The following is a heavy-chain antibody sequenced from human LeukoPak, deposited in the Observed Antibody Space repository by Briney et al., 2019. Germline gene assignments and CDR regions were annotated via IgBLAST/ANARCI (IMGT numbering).Heavy chain of an antibody. D-gene: IGHD2/OR15-2a*01. CDR2: IYHSGST. V-gene: IGHV4-38-2*02. CDR3: ARARISDLEDAFDI. Sequence: PSETLSLTCTVSGYSISSGYYWGWIRQPPGKGLEWIGSIYHSGSTYYNPSLKSRVTIPVDTSKNQFSLKLSSVTAADTAVYYCARARISDLEDAFDIWGQGTMVTVSS. J-gene: IGHJ3*02. CDR1: GYSISSGYY.